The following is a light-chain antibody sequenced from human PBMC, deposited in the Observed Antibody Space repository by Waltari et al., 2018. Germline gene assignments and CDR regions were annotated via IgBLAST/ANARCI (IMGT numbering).Light chain of an antibody. Sequence: DIVMTQSPDSLAVSLGERPTINCKSSQTVLYSANNKNYLTWYQHKPGQPPKLLISWASTRESGVPDRVTGSGSGTDFTLTISSLQAEDVAVYYCQQHYTTPWTFGQGTKVEIK. CDR1: QTVLYSANNKNY. V-gene: IGKV4-1*01. J-gene: IGKJ1*01. CDR3: QQHYTTPWT. CDR2: WAS.